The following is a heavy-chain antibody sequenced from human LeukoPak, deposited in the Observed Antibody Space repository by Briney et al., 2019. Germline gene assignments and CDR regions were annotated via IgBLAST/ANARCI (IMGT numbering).Heavy chain of an antibody. J-gene: IGHJ4*02. CDR3: ARDVRAYDILSGGDDY. V-gene: IGHV3-23*01. CDR2: ITNSGENT. Sequence: PGGSLRLSCEASGFSFPYGMSWVRQAPGKGLEWVSGITNSGENTYYADSVKGRFTISRDNSKNTLFLEMNSLRVEDTAVYYCARDVRAYDILSGGDDYWGQGTLVTVSS. D-gene: IGHD3-9*01. CDR1: GFSFPYG.